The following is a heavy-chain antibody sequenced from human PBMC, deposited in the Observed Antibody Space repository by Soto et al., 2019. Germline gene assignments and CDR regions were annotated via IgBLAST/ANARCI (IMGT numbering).Heavy chain of an antibody. CDR3: ARGLVKPLDCSSTSCPYNWFDP. J-gene: IGHJ5*02. V-gene: IGHV4-34*01. D-gene: IGHD2-2*01. CDR2: IKHSGST. CDR1: GGSFSGYY. Sequence: SETLSLTCAVYGGSFSGYYWSWIRQPPGKGLEWIGEIKHSGSTNYNPSLKSRVTISVDTSKNQFSLKLSSVTAADTAVYYCARGLVKPLDCSSTSCPYNWFDPWGQGTLVTVSS.